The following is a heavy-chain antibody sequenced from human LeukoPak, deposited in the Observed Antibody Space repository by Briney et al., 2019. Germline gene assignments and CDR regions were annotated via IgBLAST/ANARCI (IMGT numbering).Heavy chain of an antibody. D-gene: IGHD5-24*01. Sequence: GGSLRLSCAASGFTFSSYSMNWVRQAPGKGLEWVSSISSSSSYIYYADSVKGRFTISRDNAKNSLYLQMNSLRAEDTAVYYCASDPGWNYFDYWGQGTLLTVSS. CDR1: GFTFSSYS. V-gene: IGHV3-21*01. CDR2: ISSSSSYI. J-gene: IGHJ4*02. CDR3: ASDPGWNYFDY.